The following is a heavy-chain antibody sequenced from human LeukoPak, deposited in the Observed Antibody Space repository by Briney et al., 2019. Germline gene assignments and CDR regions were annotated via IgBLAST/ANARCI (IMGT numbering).Heavy chain of an antibody. CDR1: GFTFSRYW. Sequence: GGSLRLSCAASGFTFSRYWMYWVRQAPGKGLLWVSHIDSDGSITNYADSVKGRFTASRDNAKNTVYLQMDSLRAEDTAVYYCVRAWDYWGQGTLVTVSS. V-gene: IGHV3-74*01. J-gene: IGHJ4*02. D-gene: IGHD1-26*01. CDR2: IDSDGSIT. CDR3: VRAWDY.